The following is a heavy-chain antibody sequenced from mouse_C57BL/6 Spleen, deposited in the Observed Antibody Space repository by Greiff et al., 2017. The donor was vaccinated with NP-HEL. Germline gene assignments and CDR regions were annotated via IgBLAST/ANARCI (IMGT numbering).Heavy chain of an antibody. V-gene: IGHV1-42*01. CDR2: INPSTGGT. J-gene: IGHJ4*01. CDR1: GYSFTGYY. CDR3: ADGLYAMDY. Sequence: VQLKQSGPELVKPGASVKISCKASGYSFTGYYMNWVKQSPEKSLEWIGEINPSTGGTTYNQKFKAKATLTVDKSSSTAYMQLKSLTSEDSAVYYCADGLYAMDYWGQGTSVTVSS. D-gene: IGHD2-3*01.